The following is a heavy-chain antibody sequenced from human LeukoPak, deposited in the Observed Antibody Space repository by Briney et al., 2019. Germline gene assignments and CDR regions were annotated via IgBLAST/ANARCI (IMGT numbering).Heavy chain of an antibody. Sequence: GASVKVSCKASGYTLTSYDINWVRQATGQGLEWMGWMNPNSGNTGYAQKFQGRVTITRNTSISTAYMELSSLRSEDTAVYYCARYHDSSGYYRAGYFDYWGQGTLVTVSS. J-gene: IGHJ4*02. CDR3: ARYHDSSGYYRAGYFDY. CDR1: GYTLTSYD. V-gene: IGHV1-8*03. D-gene: IGHD3-22*01. CDR2: MNPNSGNT.